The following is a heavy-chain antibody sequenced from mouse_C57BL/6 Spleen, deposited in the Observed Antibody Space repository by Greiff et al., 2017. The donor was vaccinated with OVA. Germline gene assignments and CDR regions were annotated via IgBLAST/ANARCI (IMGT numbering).Heavy chain of an antibody. J-gene: IGHJ1*03. Sequence: QVQLQQPGAELVKPGASVKLSCKASGYTFTSYWMQWVKQRPGQGLEWIGEIDPSDSYTNYNQKFKGKATLTVDTSSSTAYMQLSSLTSEDSAVYYCASPGSRRDWYFDVWGTGTTVTVSS. D-gene: IGHD1-1*01. CDR3: ASPGSRRDWYFDV. V-gene: IGHV1-50*01. CDR1: GYTFTSYW. CDR2: IDPSDSYT.